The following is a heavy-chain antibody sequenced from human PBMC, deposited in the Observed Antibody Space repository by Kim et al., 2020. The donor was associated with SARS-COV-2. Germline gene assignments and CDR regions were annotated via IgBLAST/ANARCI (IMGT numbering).Heavy chain of an antibody. D-gene: IGHD6-19*01. Sequence: ASVKVSCKASGYTFTSYGISWVRQAPGQGLEWMGWISAYNGNTNYAQKLQGRVTMTTDTSTSTAYMELRSLRSDDTAVYYCARKVHPLVYSSGWYEYDYWGQGTLVTVSS. CDR1: GYTFTSYG. J-gene: IGHJ4*02. CDR2: ISAYNGNT. V-gene: IGHV1-18*01. CDR3: ARKVHPLVYSSGWYEYDY.